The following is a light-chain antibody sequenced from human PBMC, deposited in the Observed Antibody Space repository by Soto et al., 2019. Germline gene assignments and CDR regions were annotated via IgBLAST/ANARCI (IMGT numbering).Light chain of an antibody. J-gene: IGLJ1*01. CDR3: SSYRSSSSYV. V-gene: IGLV2-14*01. CDR2: EVD. Sequence: QSVLTQPASVSGSPGQSITISCTGTSSDVGNYNYVSWYQHHPGKAPKLMIYEVDNRPSGVSYRFSGSKSGNTASLTISALQAEDEADYYCSSYRSSSSYVFGTGTKLTVL. CDR1: SSDVGNYNY.